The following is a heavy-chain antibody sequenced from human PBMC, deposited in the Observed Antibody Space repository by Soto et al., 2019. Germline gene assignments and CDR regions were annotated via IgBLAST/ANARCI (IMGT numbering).Heavy chain of an antibody. V-gene: IGHV1-46*01. CDR1: RDTFTSYY. CDR2: INPHGGST. J-gene: IGHJ6*02. CDR3: ARDPTGTIFGVVIWSGYYGMDV. Sequence: ASVKVSCKAPRDTFTSYYINWVRQAPGQGLEWMGVINPHGGSTAYAQKFKGRVTLTRDTSASTVYMELRSLRSDDTAVYYCARDPTGTIFGVVIWSGYYGMDVWGQGSTVTVSS. D-gene: IGHD3-3*01.